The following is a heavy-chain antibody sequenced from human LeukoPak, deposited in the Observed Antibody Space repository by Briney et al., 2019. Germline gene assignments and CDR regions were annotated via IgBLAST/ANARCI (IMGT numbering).Heavy chain of an antibody. CDR1: GGSISSYY. Sequence: PSETLSLTCTVSGGSISSYYWSWVRQPPGKGLEWIGYIYYSGSTNYNPSLKSRVTISVDTSKNQFSLKLSSVTAADTAVYYCARVVRGGLPLDYWGQGTLVTVSS. V-gene: IGHV4-59*08. J-gene: IGHJ4*02. CDR3: ARVVRGGLPLDY. CDR2: IYYSGST. D-gene: IGHD1-26*01.